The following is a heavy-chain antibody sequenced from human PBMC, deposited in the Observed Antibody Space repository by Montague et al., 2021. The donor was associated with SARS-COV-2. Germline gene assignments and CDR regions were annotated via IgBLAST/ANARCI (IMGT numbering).Heavy chain of an antibody. V-gene: IGHV4-4*07. CDR3: ARPTFYSSGWWDNWYFDF. J-gene: IGHJ2*01. CDR2: FYTTGST. D-gene: IGHD6-19*01. Sequence: SETLSLTCTVSGGSISSYYWSWIRQPAGKGLEWIGRFYTTGSTNYNPSLKSRVTMSVDTSKNQFSLKLTSVTAADTAVYYCARPTFYSSGWWDNWYFDFWGSGTLVTVSS. CDR1: GGSISSYY.